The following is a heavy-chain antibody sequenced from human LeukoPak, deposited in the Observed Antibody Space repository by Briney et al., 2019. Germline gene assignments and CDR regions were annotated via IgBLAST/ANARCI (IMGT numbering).Heavy chain of an antibody. CDR2: IYPGDSDT. CDR1: GYRFTSYW. CDR3: ARPEEHGDYVHDAFDI. Sequence: GESLKISCKASGYRFTSYWIGWVRQMPGKGLEWMGIIYPGDSDTRYSPSFQGQVTISADKSFSTAYLQWSSLKASDTAMYYCARPEEHGDYVHDAFDIWGQGTMVTVSS. D-gene: IGHD4-17*01. V-gene: IGHV5-51*01. J-gene: IGHJ3*02.